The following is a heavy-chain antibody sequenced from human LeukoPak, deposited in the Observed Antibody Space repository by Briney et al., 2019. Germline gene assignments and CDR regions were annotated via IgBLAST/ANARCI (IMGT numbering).Heavy chain of an antibody. J-gene: IGHJ4*02. CDR2: IIPIFGTA. Sequence: ASVKVSCKASGGTFSSYAISWVRQAPGQGLEWMGGIIPIFGTANYAQKFQGRVTITADESTSTAYMELSSLRSEDTAVYYCASFRSSILVRGFDYWGQGTLVTVSS. CDR1: GGTFSSYA. V-gene: IGHV1-69*13. CDR3: ASFRSSILVRGFDY. D-gene: IGHD3-10*01.